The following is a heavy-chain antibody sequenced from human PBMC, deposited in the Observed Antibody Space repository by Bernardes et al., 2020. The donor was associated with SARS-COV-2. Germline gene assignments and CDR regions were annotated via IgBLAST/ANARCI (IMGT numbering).Heavy chain of an antibody. Sequence: GGSLRLSCAASGFSFSSYGIHWVRQAPGKGLEWAAVIWYDGKNKYYADSVKGRFSISRDNSKNTVHLDMRSLRAEDTAIYYCARSKDDWDEMDVWGRGNTVTV. V-gene: IGHV3-33*08. J-gene: IGHJ6*02. D-gene: IGHD1-1*01. CDR1: GFSFSSYG. CDR3: ARSKDDWDEMDV. CDR2: IWYDGKNK.